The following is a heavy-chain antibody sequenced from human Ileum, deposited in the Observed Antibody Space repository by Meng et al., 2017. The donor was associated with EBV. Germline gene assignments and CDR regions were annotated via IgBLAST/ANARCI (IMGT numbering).Heavy chain of an antibody. CDR1: GYTFTSYA. Sequence: QVQLVQSGSELKKPXASGKVSCKASGYTFTSYAMNWVRQAPGQGLEWMGWISGYNGNTNYAQKLQGRVTMTTDTSTSTAYMELRSLRSDDTAVYYCAREADGATFDYWGQETLVNVSS. V-gene: IGHV1-18*01. J-gene: IGHJ4*02. CDR2: ISGYNGNT. CDR3: AREADGATFDY. D-gene: IGHD1-26*01.